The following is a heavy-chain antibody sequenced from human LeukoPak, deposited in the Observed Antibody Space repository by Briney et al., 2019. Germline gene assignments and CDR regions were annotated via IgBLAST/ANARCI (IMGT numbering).Heavy chain of an antibody. CDR2: ISAYNGNT. CDR3: AREYRGYSSYGMDV. Sequence: ASVKVSCKASGYTFTSYGISWVRQAPGQGLEWMGWISAYNGNTNYAQKLQGRVTMTTDTSTSTAYMELRSLRSDDTAVYYCAREYRGYSSYGMDVWGQGTTVTVSS. V-gene: IGHV1-18*01. J-gene: IGHJ6*02. CDR1: GYTFTSYG. D-gene: IGHD5-18*01.